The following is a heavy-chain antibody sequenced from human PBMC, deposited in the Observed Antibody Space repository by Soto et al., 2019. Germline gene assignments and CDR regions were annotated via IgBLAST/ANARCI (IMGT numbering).Heavy chain of an antibody. Sequence: QVQLVESGGGVVQPGRSLRLSCAASGFTFSSYAIHWVRQAPGKGLEWVAVISYDGSNKYYADSVKGRFTISRDNSKNTLWLQMNSLRAEDTAVYHCASDLLDVTTPTYFDYWGQGTLVTVSS. D-gene: IGHD4-17*01. CDR2: ISYDGSNK. V-gene: IGHV3-30-3*01. CDR1: GFTFSSYA. J-gene: IGHJ4*02. CDR3: ASDLLDVTTPTYFDY.